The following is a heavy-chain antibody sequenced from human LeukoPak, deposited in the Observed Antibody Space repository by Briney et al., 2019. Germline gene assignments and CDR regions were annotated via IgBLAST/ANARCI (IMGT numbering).Heavy chain of an antibody. Sequence: GGSLRLSCAASEFTFSSYWMSWVRQAPGKGLEWVANIKQDGGQIYYLESVKGRFTVSRDNAKNSLYLHMNSLRAEDTAVYYCARLGARQMLEYWGQGTLVTVSS. V-gene: IGHV3-7*01. D-gene: IGHD4-17*01. CDR3: ARLGARQMLEY. J-gene: IGHJ4*02. CDR2: IKQDGGQI. CDR1: EFTFSSYW.